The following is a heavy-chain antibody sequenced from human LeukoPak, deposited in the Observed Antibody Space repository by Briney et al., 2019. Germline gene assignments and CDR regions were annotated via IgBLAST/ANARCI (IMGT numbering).Heavy chain of an antibody. CDR1: GYTFTGYY. V-gene: IGHV1-2*02. CDR3: ARDKDTAMPDYDY. CDR2: INPNSGGT. D-gene: IGHD5-18*01. J-gene: IGHJ4*02. Sequence: ASVKVSCKASGYTFTGYYMHWVRQAPGQGLEWMGWINPNSGGTNYAQKFQGRVTMTRDTSISTAYMELSRLRSDETAVYYCARDKDTAMPDYDYWGQGTLVTVSS.